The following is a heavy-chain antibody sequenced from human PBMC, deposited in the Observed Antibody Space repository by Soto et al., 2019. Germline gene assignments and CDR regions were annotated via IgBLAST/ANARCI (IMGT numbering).Heavy chain of an antibody. CDR2: IIPIFGTA. J-gene: IGHJ4*02. CDR1: GGTFSSYA. Sequence: SVKVSCKASGGTFSSYAISWVRQAPGQGHEWMGGIIPIFGTANYAQKFQGRVTITADESTSTAYMELSSLRSEDTAVYYCARDLEARYCSSTSCSPWAYWGQGTLVTVSS. D-gene: IGHD2-2*01. V-gene: IGHV1-69*13. CDR3: ARDLEARYCSSTSCSPWAY.